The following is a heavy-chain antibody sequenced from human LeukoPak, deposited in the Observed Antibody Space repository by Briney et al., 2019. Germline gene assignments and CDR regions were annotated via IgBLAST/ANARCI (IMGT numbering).Heavy chain of an antibody. J-gene: IGHJ5*02. D-gene: IGHD2-15*01. Sequence: PSETLSLTCAINGASFTIAYWNWIRQPPGKGLEWIGEINHAGTTSYNPSLKSRVTISVDMSKNQFSLNLTSVTAADTAVYYCAGVLGTPGPWGPGALVTVSS. CDR1: GASFTIAY. CDR2: INHAGTT. V-gene: IGHV4-34*01. CDR3: AGVLGTPGP.